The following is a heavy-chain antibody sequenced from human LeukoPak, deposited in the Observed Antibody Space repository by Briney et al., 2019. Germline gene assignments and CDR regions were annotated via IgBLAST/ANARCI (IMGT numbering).Heavy chain of an antibody. CDR1: GFTFGDYA. CDR3: ARDAAYGYDRFDY. V-gene: IGHV3-9*01. J-gene: IGHJ4*02. CDR2: ISWNSANI. Sequence: GGSLRLSCAASGFTFGDYAMHWVRQAPGKGLEWVSGISWNSANIAYADSVKGRFTISRDNAKNSVYLQMNSLRVEDTAVYYCARDAAYGYDRFDYWGQGTQVTVSS. D-gene: IGHD5-18*01.